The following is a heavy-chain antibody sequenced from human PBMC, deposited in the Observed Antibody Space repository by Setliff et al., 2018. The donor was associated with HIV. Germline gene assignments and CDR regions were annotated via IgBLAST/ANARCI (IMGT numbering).Heavy chain of an antibody. J-gene: IGHJ4*02. D-gene: IGHD5-12*01. CDR2: INRDNGGI. Sequence: GASVKVSCKASGYALTSYSLTWVRQAPGQGLEWMGRINRDNGGIDYAQKFQGRVTVTRDTSINTAYMELRSLRPDDTAVYYCARQPLYNDYDWRSYYFDYWGQGSLVTVSS. V-gene: IGHV1-2*06. CDR1: GYALTSYS. CDR3: ARQPLYNDYDWRSYYFDY.